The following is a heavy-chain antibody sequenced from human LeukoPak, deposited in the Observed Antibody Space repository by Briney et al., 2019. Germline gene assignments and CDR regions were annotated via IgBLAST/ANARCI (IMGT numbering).Heavy chain of an antibody. CDR2: INPNSGGT. D-gene: IGHD5-24*01. V-gene: IGHV1-2*02. CDR3: ARDLGRDGSTADY. J-gene: IGHJ4*02. CDR1: VYTFTVYY. Sequence: GASVKVSCKASVYTFTVYYMHWVRQDPGQGLEWMGWINPNSGGTNYAQKFQGRVTMTRDTSISTAYMELSRLRSDDTAVYYCARDLGRDGSTADYWGQGTLVTVSS.